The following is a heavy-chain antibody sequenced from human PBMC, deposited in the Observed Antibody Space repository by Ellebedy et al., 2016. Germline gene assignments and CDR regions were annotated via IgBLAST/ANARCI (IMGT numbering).Heavy chain of an antibody. J-gene: IGHJ4*02. CDR1: GGSINSGDSY. D-gene: IGHD6-6*01. CDR2: IYYSGST. V-gene: IGHV4-30-4*01. CDR3: ARGDSSSSRVYY. Sequence: SETLSLTCTVSGGSINSGDSYWSWIRQPPGKGLEWIGYIYYSGSTYYNPSLKSRVTISVDTSKNQFSLRLTSVTAADTAVYYCARGDSSSSRVYYWGQGTLVTVSS.